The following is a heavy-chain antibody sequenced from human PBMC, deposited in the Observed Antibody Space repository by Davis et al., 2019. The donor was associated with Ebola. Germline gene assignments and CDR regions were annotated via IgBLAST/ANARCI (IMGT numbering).Heavy chain of an antibody. CDR3: ARATTSYCTSTGTSCTGFAFDY. V-gene: IGHV4-30-4*01. D-gene: IGHD2/OR15-2a*01. J-gene: IGHJ4*02. CDR2: IYYSGST. Sequence: MPSETLSLTCTVSGGSISTGDYYWSWIRQPPGKGLEWITFIYYSGSTYCNPSLKSRVTISVDTSKSQFSLKLSSVTAADTAMYYCARATTSYCTSTGTSCTGFAFDYWGQGALVTVSS. CDR1: GGSISTGDYY.